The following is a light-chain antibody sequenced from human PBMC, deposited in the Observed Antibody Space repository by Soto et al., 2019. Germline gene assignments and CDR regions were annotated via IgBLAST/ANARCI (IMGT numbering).Light chain of an antibody. V-gene: IGLV2-8*01. CDR3: SSYADFNHVL. CDR1: SSDLRDSDF. Sequence: QSVLTQPPSASGSPGQSVTISCTGTSSDLRDSDFISWYQLYPGKAPKLMIYEVTKRPSGVPDRFSGSKSVNMAYLTVSGLQAEDEAEYYCSSYADFNHVLFGGGTKVTVL. J-gene: IGLJ3*02. CDR2: EVT.